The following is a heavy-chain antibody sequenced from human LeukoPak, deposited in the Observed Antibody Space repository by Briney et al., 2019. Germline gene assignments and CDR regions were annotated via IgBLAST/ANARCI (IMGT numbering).Heavy chain of an antibody. V-gene: IGHV4-4*07. CDR1: GGSISSYY. Sequence: PSETLSLTCTVSGGSISSYYWSWIRQPAGKGLEWIGRIYTSGSTNYNPSLKSRVTMSVDTSKNQFSLKLRSVTAADTAVYYCARGYNWGSPTRNFYYLDVWGKGTTVTVSS. J-gene: IGHJ6*03. CDR3: ARGYNWGSPTRNFYYLDV. CDR2: IYTSGST. D-gene: IGHD7-27*01.